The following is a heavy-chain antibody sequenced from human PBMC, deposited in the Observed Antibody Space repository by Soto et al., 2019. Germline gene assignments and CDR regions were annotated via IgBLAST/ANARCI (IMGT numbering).Heavy chain of an antibody. V-gene: IGHV4-30-2*01. CDR3: ARGGLIAAAGGAEYFQH. D-gene: IGHD6-13*01. CDR1: GGSISSGVYS. Sequence: KPSETLSVTCAVSGGSISSGVYSWSWIRQPPGKGLEWIGHIYHSETTYYNPSLKSRVTISVARSKNQFSLKLSSVTAADTAVYYCARGGLIAAAGGAEYFQHWGQGTLVTVSS. CDR2: IYHSETT. J-gene: IGHJ1*01.